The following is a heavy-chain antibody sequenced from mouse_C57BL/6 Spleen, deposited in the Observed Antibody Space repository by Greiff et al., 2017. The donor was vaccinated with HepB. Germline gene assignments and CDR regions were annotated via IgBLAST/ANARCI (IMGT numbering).Heavy chain of an antibody. CDR3: ARSGNYGNYDDYAMDY. Sequence: QVQLQQSGAELARPGASVKLSCKASCYTFTSYGISWVKQRTGQGLEWIGEIYPRSGNTYYNEKFKGKATLTADKSSSTAYMELRSLTSEDSAVYFCARSGNYGNYDDYAMDYWGQGTSVTVSS. D-gene: IGHD2-1*01. CDR2: IYPRSGNT. CDR1: CYTFTSYG. V-gene: IGHV1-81*01. J-gene: IGHJ4*01.